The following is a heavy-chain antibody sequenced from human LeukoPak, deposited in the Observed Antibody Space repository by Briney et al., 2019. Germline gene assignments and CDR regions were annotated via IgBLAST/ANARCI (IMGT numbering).Heavy chain of an antibody. J-gene: IGHJ4*02. D-gene: IGHD4-11*01. Sequence: SETLSLTCTVSGGPISSSSYYGGWIRQPPGKGLEWIGRIYYSGSTYYNPSLKSRVTISVDTSKNQFSLKLSSVTAADTAVYYCASGPTVTTIDYWGQGTLVTVSS. V-gene: IGHV4-39*01. CDR2: IYYSGST. CDR1: GGPISSSSYY. CDR3: ASGPTVTTIDY.